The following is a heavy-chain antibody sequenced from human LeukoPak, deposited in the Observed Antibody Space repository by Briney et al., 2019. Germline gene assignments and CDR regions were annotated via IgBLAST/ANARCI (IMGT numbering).Heavy chain of an antibody. CDR1: GGSISSSSYY. D-gene: IGHD3-10*01. V-gene: IGHV4-39*01. J-gene: IGHJ4*02. CDR3: ARHARGGGGISMVRGVRTKYYFDY. Sequence: SETLSLTCTVSGGSISSSSYYWGWIRQPPGKGLEWIGSIYYSGSTYYNPSLKSRVTISVDTSKNQFSLKLGSVTAADTAVYYCARHARGGGGISMVRGVRTKYYFDYWGQGTLVTVSS. CDR2: IYYSGST.